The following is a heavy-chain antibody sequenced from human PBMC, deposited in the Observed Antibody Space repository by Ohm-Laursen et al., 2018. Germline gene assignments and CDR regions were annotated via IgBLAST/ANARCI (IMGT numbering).Heavy chain of an antibody. CDR3: AREGRPYYDYVWGSYRQFDY. J-gene: IGHJ4*02. CDR2: ISAYNGNT. CDR1: GYTFTSYG. Sequence: SAKVSCKASGYTFTSYGISWVRQAPGQGLEWMGWISAYNGNTNYAQKLQGRVTMTTDTSTSTAYMELRSLRSDDTAVYYCAREGRPYYDYVWGSYRQFDYWGQGTLVTVSS. V-gene: IGHV1-18*01. D-gene: IGHD3-16*02.